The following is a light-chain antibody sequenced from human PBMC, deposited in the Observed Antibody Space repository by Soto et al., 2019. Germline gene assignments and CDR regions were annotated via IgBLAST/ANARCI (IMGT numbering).Light chain of an antibody. V-gene: IGKV3-15*01. CDR2: GGS. CDR3: QQYNNWTLWT. CDR1: QGVCAD. Sequence: IVMTQSPATLSVSPGERVTLSCRARQGVCADLAWYQKRPGQTARFLIYGGSSRGSGIAVRFSVSGSEAKLSLNISSLQSEEFALYYSQQYNNWTLWTFGQGTKVDIK. J-gene: IGKJ1*01.